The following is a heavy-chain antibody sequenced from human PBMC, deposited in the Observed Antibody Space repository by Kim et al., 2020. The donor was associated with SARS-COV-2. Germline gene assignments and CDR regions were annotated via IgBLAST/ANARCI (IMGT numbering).Heavy chain of an antibody. CDR1: GGSFSGYY. CDR3: ATSGSPGSPHY. CDR2: INHGGST. D-gene: IGHD3-10*01. Sequence: SETLSLTCAVYGGSFSGYYWSWIRQPPGKGLEWIGEINHGGSTNYNPSLKSRVTISVDTSKNQFSLKLNSVTAADTAVYYCATSGSPGSPHYWGQGTLVTVSS. J-gene: IGHJ4*02. V-gene: IGHV4-34*01.